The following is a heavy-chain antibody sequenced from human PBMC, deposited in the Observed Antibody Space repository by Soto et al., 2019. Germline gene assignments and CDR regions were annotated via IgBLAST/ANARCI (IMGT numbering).Heavy chain of an antibody. CDR3: ARILIIGTTRGSYFDY. J-gene: IGHJ4*02. D-gene: IGHD1-20*01. CDR2: ISSSSSSYI. Sequence: EVQLVESGGGLVKPGGSLRLSCAASGFTFSSYTMNWVRQAPGKGLEWVSSISSSSSSYIYYAASVKGRFTISRDNAKNSLYLQMNGLRAEDTAVYYCARILIIGTTRGSYFDYWGQGTLVTVSS. CDR1: GFTFSSYT. V-gene: IGHV3-21*01.